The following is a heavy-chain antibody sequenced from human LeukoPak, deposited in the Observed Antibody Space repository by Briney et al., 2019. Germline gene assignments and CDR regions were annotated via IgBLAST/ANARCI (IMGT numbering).Heavy chain of an antibody. V-gene: IGHV3-33*06. CDR1: GFTFSNYG. CDR2: IWYDGTNK. CDR3: AKALNDYGDYPPFDY. Sequence: GRSPRLSCAASGFTFSNYGMHWVRQAPGKGLEWVAVIWYDGTNKYYADSVKGRFTISRDSSRNTLYLQMNSLRAEDTAVYYCAKALNDYGDYPPFDYWGQGTRVTVSS. D-gene: IGHD4-17*01. J-gene: IGHJ4*02.